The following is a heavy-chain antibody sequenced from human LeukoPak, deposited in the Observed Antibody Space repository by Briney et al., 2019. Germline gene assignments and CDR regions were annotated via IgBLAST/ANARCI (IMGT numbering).Heavy chain of an antibody. J-gene: IGHJ4*02. V-gene: IGHV3-21*01. D-gene: IGHD6-13*01. CDR3: TRSPYSSSWTFEY. CDR1: GFTFSSYS. CDR2: ISSSSSYI. Sequence: KPGGSLRLSCAASGFTFSSYSMNWVRQAPGKGLEWVSSISSSSSYIYYADSVKGRFTISRDNAKNSLYLQMNSLRPEDTAVYYCTRSPYSSSWTFEYWGLGTLVSVPS.